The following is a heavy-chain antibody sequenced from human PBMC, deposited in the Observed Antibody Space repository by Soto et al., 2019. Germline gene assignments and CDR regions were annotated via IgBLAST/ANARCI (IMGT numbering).Heavy chain of an antibody. D-gene: IGHD3-10*01. CDR1: GFTFSSYW. CDR2: MNEDGGTT. Sequence: PGGSLRLSCAASGFTFSSYWMHWVRQAPGKGLVWVSRMNEDGGTTDYADSVKGRFTISRDNAKNTLYLQMNSLRVEETAVYYCASDLSGRADVWGQGTTVTVSS. J-gene: IGHJ6*02. V-gene: IGHV3-74*01. CDR3: ASDLSGRADV.